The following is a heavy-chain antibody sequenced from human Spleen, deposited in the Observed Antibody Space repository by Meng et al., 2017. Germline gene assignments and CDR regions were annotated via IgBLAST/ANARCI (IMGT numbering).Heavy chain of an antibody. CDR1: GGSISGSY. V-gene: IGHV4-4*07. Sequence: SETLSLTCTVSGGSISGSYWSWIRQPAGKGLEWIGRIYGSGSTNYNPSLKSRVTISVDTSKNQFSLKLSSVTAADTAVYYCARDSYDYVWGSLTRAVGFDYWGQGTLVTSPQ. J-gene: IGHJ4*02. CDR3: ARDSYDYVWGSLTRAVGFDY. D-gene: IGHD3-16*01. CDR2: IYGSGST.